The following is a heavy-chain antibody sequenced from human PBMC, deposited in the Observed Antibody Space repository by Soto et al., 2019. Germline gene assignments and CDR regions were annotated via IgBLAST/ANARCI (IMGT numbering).Heavy chain of an antibody. V-gene: IGHV3-73*01. CDR2: IRDEANSYAT. CDR3: TRLYCGGDCDFDS. J-gene: IGHJ4*02. D-gene: IGHD2-21*02. Sequence: GGSLRLSCAASGFTFSGSAMHWVRQASGKGLEWVGRIRDEANSYATAYTASVKGRFAISRDDSKNTAYLQMNSLKTEDTAVYYCTRLYCGGDCDFDSWGQGTLVTVS. CDR1: GFTFSGSA.